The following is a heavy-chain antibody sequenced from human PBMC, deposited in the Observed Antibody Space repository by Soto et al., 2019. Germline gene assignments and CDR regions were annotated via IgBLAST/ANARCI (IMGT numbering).Heavy chain of an antibody. CDR3: ATGLGGPPLNRFGS. J-gene: IGHJ5*01. Sequence: SENLSLTCTVSGGSLRHFGHFWTWIRLRPGRGMECLGYTLHTGVTYYSPSLQSRLSIDVDTSQNQCSLTLNSVTAADTAVYYCATGLGGPPLNRFGSWGHGTLVNVSS. CDR1: GGSLRHFGHF. V-gene: IGHV4-31*03. D-gene: IGHD3-10*01. CDR2: TLHTGVT.